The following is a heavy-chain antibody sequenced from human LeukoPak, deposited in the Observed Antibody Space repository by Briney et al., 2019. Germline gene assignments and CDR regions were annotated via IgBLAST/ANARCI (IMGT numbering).Heavy chain of an antibody. D-gene: IGHD3-22*01. V-gene: IGHV3-23*01. CDR3: AKPPHYYDSSGYFPSFDY. CDR1: GFTFSSYA. Sequence: GGSLRLSCAASGFTFSSYAMSWVRQAPGKGLEWVSTISSSGGSTYYADSVKGRFTISRDSSKNTLYLQMNSLRAEDTAVYYCAKPPHYYDSSGYFPSFDYWGQGTLVTVSS. CDR2: ISSSGGST. J-gene: IGHJ4*02.